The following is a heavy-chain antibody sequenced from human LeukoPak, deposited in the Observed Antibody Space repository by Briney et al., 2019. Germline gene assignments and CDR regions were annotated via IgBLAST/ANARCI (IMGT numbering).Heavy chain of an antibody. D-gene: IGHD4-23*01. Sequence: SGGSLRLSCAASGFTFSSYDMHWVRQAPGKGLEWVAVISYGGSNKYYADSVKGRFTISRDNSKNTLYLQMNSLRAEDTAVYYCAEDLYGGNRDASVGMDVWGQGTTVTVSS. CDR1: GFTFSSYD. CDR3: AEDLYGGNRDASVGMDV. CDR2: ISYGGSNK. J-gene: IGHJ6*02. V-gene: IGHV3-30*18.